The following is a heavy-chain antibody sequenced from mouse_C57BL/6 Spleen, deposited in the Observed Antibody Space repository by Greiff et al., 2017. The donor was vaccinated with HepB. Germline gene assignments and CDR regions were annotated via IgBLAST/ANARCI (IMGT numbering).Heavy chain of an antibody. V-gene: IGHV14-2*01. CDR1: GFNIKDYY. CDR2: IDPEDGET. Sequence: VQLKESGAELVKPGASVKLSCTASGFNIKDYYMHWVKQRTEQGLEWIGRIDPEDGETKYAPKFQGKATITADTSSNTAYLQLSSLTSEDTAAYYCARDYGSSYPFAYWGQGTLVTVSA. D-gene: IGHD1-1*01. J-gene: IGHJ3*01. CDR3: ARDYGSSYPFAY.